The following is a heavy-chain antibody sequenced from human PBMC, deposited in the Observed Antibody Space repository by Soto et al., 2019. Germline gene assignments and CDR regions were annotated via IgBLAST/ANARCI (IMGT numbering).Heavy chain of an antibody. CDR2: IYYTATT. CDR1: GDSIRGSY. Sequence: SETLSLTCTVSGDSIRGSYWAWIRQPPGKGLEWIGYIYYTATTNYNPSLKSRVTISLDTSKKQFSLKLTSVTAADTAVYYCARGTEMKNGYGMDVWGQGTTATVSS. V-gene: IGHV4-59*01. CDR3: ARGTEMKNGYGMDV. J-gene: IGHJ6*02.